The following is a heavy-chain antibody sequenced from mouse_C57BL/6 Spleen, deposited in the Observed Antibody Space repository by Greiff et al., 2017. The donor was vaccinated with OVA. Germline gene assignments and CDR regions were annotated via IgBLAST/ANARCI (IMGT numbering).Heavy chain of an antibody. CDR3: ASDGDSSGYVDYAMDY. V-gene: IGHV5-4*01. Sequence: EVQVVESGGGLVKPGGSLKLSCAASGFTFSSYAMSWVRQTPEKRLEWVATISDGGSYTYYPDNVKGRFTITRDNAKNNLYLQMRQLKSEDTARYSCASDGDSSGYVDYAMDYWGQGTSVTVSS. CDR2: ISDGGSYT. J-gene: IGHJ4*01. D-gene: IGHD3-2*02. CDR1: GFTFSSYA.